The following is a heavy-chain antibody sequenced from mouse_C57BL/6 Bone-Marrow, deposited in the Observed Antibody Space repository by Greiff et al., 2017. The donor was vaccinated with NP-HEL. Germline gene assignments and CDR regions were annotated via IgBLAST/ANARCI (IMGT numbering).Heavy chain of an antibody. D-gene: IGHD1-1*01. J-gene: IGHJ2*01. V-gene: IGHV5-17*01. Sequence: EVKLVESGGGLVKPGGSLKLSCAASGFTFSDYGMHWVRQAPEKGLEWVAYISRGSSTIYYADTVKGRFTISRDNAKNTLFLQMTSLRSEDTAMYYCARTYYGSSYYFDYWGQGTTLTVSS. CDR1: GFTFSDYG. CDR2: ISRGSSTI. CDR3: ARTYYGSSYYFDY.